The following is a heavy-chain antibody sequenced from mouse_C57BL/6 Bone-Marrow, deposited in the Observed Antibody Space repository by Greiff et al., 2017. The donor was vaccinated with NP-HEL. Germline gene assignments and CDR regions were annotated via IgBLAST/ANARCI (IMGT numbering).Heavy chain of an antibody. CDR1: GFTFSDYY. CDR2: INYDGSST. V-gene: IGHV5-16*01. CDR3: ARGAMDY. Sequence: EVMLVVSEGGLVQPGSSMKLSCTASGFTFSDYYMAWVRQVPEKGLEWVANINYDGSSTYYLDSLKSRFIISRDNAKNILYLQMSSLKSEDTATYYCARGAMDYWGQGTSVTVSS. J-gene: IGHJ4*01.